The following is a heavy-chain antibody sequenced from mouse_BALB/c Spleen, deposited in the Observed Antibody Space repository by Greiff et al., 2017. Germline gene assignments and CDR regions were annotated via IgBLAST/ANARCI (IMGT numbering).Heavy chain of an antibody. CDR1: GYTFTSYT. CDR2: INPSGGST. CDR3: ASRDYDDMDY. Sequence: VQLQQSGAELARPGASVKLSCSASGYTFTSYTMHWVKQRPGQGLEWIGYINPSGGSTNYPQKFKDKATLTADKSSSTAYKQLSRLTSEDSAVYYGASRDYDDMDYWGQGTTVTVSS. J-gene: IGHJ4*01. V-gene: IGHV1-4*01.